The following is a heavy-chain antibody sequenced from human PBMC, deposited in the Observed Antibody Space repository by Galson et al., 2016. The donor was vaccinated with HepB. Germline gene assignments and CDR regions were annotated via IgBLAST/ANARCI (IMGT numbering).Heavy chain of an antibody. CDR1: GGTFSSYA. J-gene: IGHJ4*02. CDR2: IIPILGIA. CDR3: AKGRGDFDS. Sequence: SVKVSCKAPGGTFSSYAISWVRQAPGQGLEWMGRIIPILGIANYAQKFQGRVTISRDNSKNTLYLQMHSLRGEDTAVYYCAKGRGDFDSWGQGTLVTVSS. V-gene: IGHV1-69*04.